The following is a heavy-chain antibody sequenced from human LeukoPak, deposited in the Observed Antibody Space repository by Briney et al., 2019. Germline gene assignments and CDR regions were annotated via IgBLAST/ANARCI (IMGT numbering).Heavy chain of an antibody. CDR1: GGSISSSSYY. CDR2: IYYSGST. V-gene: IGHV4-39*01. CDR3: ARHRRRWGVTTGEYYYYYMDV. J-gene: IGHJ6*03. D-gene: IGHD4-17*01. Sequence: PSETLSLTCTVSGGSISSSSYYWGWIRQPPGKGLEWIGSIYYSGSTYYNPSLKSRVTISVDTSKNQFSLKLSSVTAADTAVYYCARHRRRWGVTTGEYYYYYMDVWGKGTAVTISS.